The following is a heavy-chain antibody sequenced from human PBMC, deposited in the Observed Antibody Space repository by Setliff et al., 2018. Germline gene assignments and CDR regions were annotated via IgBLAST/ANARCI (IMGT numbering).Heavy chain of an antibody. D-gene: IGHD6-13*01. J-gene: IGHJ4*02. V-gene: IGHV3-7*01. CDR3: AGDACPYSSNWCHHFDY. CDR2: IKQDGSEK. CDR1: GFTFSSYW. Sequence: GGSLRLSCAASGFTFSSYWMSWVRQAPGKGLEWVANIKQDGSEKYYVDSVKGRFTISRDNAKNSLYLQMNSLRADDMAIYYCAGDACPYSSNWCHHFDYWGQGTLVTVSS.